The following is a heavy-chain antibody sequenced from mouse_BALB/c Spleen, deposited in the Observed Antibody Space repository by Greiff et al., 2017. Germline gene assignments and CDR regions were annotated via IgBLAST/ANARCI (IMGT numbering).Heavy chain of an antibody. CDR3: ARRGGNYPWYFDV. J-gene: IGHJ1*01. V-gene: IGHV1S135*01. CDR1: GYAFTSYN. Sequence: VQLQESGPELVKPGASVKVSCKASGYAFTSYNMYWVKQSHGKSLEWIGYIDPYNGGTSYNQKFKGKATLTVDKSSSTAYMHLNSLTSEDSAVYYCARRGGNYPWYFDVWGAGTTVTVSS. D-gene: IGHD2-1*01. CDR2: IDPYNGGT.